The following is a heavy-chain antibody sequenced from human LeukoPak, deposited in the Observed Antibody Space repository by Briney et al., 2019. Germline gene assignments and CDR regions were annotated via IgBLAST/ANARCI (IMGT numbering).Heavy chain of an antibody. J-gene: IGHJ3*02. CDR2: INHSGST. CDR1: GGSFSGYY. CDR3: ARGYRSWPYHDAFDI. D-gene: IGHD6-13*01. Sequence: SETLSLTCAVYGGSFSGYYWSWIRQPPGKGLEWIGEINHSGSTNYNPSLKSRVTISVDTSKNQFSLKLSSVTAADTAVYYCARGYRSWPYHDAFDIWGQGTMVTVSS. V-gene: IGHV4-34*01.